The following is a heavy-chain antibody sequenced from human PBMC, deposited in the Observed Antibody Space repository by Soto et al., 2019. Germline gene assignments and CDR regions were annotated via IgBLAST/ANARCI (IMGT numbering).Heavy chain of an antibody. CDR2: NNVGNDNT. CDR3: SRPRAHCSGGSCYTEYFQH. Sequence: ASVKVSCKASGYTFTRYGISWVRQAPGQRLEGNGWNNVGNDNTKYSLKFQGRVTITRDTSASTAYMELSSLRSEDTAVYFCSRPRAHCSGGSCYTEYFQHWGQGTLVTVSS. D-gene: IGHD2-15*01. J-gene: IGHJ1*01. CDR1: GYTFTRYG. V-gene: IGHV1-3*01.